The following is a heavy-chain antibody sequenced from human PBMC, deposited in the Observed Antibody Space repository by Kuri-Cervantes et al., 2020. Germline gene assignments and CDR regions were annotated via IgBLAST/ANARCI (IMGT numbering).Heavy chain of an antibody. Sequence: GGSLRLSCAASGFTFSSYEMNWVRQAPGKGLEWVSYISSSGSTIYYADSVKGRFTISRDNSKNTLYLQMNSLRAEDTDVYYCTRPGSSWYSWIEYWGQGTQVTVSS. J-gene: IGHJ4*02. D-gene: IGHD6-13*01. V-gene: IGHV3-48*03. CDR2: ISSSGSTI. CDR3: TRPGSSWYSWIEY. CDR1: GFTFSSYE.